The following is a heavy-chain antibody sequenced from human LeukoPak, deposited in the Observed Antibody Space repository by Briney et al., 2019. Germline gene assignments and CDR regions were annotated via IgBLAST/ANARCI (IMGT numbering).Heavy chain of an antibody. D-gene: IGHD2-15*01. J-gene: IGHJ2*01. CDR3: AREGLGSGRGGDFDL. CDR2: IYYSGNT. Sequence: PSETLSLTCTISGGSISSSNYYWAWIRQPPGKGLEWIGSIYYSGNTNYNPSLQSRVTMSVDTSKNQFSLKLNFVTAADTAVYYCAREGLGSGRGGDFDLWGRGTLVTVSS. V-gene: IGHV4-39*07. CDR1: GGSISSSNYY.